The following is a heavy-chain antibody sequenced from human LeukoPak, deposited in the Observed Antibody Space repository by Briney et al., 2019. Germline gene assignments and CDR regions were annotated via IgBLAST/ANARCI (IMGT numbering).Heavy chain of an antibody. CDR2: IYYSGST. J-gene: IGHJ4*02. V-gene: IGHV4-59*08. D-gene: IGHD2-15*01. CDR1: GGSISSYY. Sequence: PSETLSLTCTVSGGSISSYYWSWIRQPPGKGLEWIGYIYYSGSTNYNPSLKSRVTISVDTSKNQFSLKLSSVTAADTAVYYCARHHGGTYPGLFDYWGQGSLVTVSS. CDR3: ARHHGGTYPGLFDY.